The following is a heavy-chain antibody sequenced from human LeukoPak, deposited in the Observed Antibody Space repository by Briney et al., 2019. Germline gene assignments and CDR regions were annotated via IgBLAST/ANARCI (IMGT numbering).Heavy chain of an antibody. D-gene: IGHD2-15*01. Sequence: SVKVSCKASGGTFTSYAISGVRQAPGEGDEWMGGIIPIVGTANYAQKFQGRVTITTDESTSTAYMALSSLRSEDTAVYYCARARVVAYYAFDIWGQGTMVTVSS. J-gene: IGHJ3*02. CDR2: IIPIVGTA. CDR1: GGTFTSYA. CDR3: ARARVVAYYAFDI. V-gene: IGHV1-69*05.